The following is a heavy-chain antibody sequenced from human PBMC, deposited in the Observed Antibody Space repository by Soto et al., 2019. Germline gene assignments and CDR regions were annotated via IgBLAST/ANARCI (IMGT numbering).Heavy chain of an antibody. CDR1: GYTFTSYG. CDR3: ARDWGNYYDSSGRDY. D-gene: IGHD3-22*01. Sequence: ASVKVSCKASGYTFTSYGISWVRQAPGQGLEWMGWISAYNGNTNYAQKLQGRVTMTTDTSTSTAYMELRSLRSDDTAVYYCARDWGNYYDSSGRDYWGQGTLVTVSS. V-gene: IGHV1-18*01. CDR2: ISAYNGNT. J-gene: IGHJ4*02.